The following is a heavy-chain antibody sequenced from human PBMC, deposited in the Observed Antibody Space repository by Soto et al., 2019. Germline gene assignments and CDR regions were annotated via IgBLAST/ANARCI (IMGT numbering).Heavy chain of an antibody. CDR1: GGSISSGGYP. J-gene: IGHJ6*02. CDR2: IYHSGST. Sequence: TPSLTRGVSGGSISSGGYPPSRIRQPKGKGLEWIGYIYHSGSTYYNTSLKSRVTISVDRSKNQFSLKLSSVTAADTAVYYCARASTASYYYYGMDVWGQGSTVTVSS. V-gene: IGHV4-30-2*01. D-gene: IGHD4-4*01. CDR3: ARASTASYYYYGMDV.